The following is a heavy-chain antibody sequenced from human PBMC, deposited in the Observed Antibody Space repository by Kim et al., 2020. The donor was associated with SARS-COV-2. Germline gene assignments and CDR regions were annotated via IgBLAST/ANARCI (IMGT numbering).Heavy chain of an antibody. CDR3: ARVSSSSSGLLDY. V-gene: IGHV3-13*03. D-gene: IGHD6-6*01. J-gene: IGHJ4*02. Sequence: YPGSVRGQFTISRENAKNSLYLQMNSRRAGDTAVYYCARVSSSSSGLLDYWGQGTLVTVSS.